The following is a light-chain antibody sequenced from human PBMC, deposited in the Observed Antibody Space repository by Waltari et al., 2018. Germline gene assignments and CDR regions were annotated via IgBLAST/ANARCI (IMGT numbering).Light chain of an antibody. J-gene: IGKJ4*01. CDR1: QNITTY. V-gene: IGKV1-39*01. CDR3: QQSYNTPRT. CDR2: AAS. Sequence: DIQMTQSPSSLSASVGDRVSITCRASQNITTYLNWYQQKPGKAPNLLIYAASSLQSGGPSRVSGSGSGTDFTLTISSLQPEDVATYYCQQSYNTPRTFGGGTKVDIK.